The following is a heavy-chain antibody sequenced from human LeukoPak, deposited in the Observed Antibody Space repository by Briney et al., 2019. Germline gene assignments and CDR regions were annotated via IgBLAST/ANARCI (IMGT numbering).Heavy chain of an antibody. Sequence: GGSLRLSCAASGFTFSSYAMHWVRQAPGKGLEWAAVISYDGSNKYYADSVKGRFTISRDNSKNTLYLQMNSLRAEDTAVYYCARDRVYYYEAHDAFDIWGQGTMVTVSS. CDR3: ARDRVYYYEAHDAFDI. J-gene: IGHJ3*02. CDR2: ISYDGSNK. CDR1: GFTFSSYA. D-gene: IGHD3-22*01. V-gene: IGHV3-30*04.